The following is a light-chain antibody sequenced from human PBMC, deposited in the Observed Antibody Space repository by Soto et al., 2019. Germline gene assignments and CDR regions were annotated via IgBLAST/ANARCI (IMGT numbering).Light chain of an antibody. J-gene: IGKJ1*01. CDR1: QSINSN. Sequence: EIVLTQSPVTLSVSPGERATLPCRAGQSINSNLAWYQQKPGQAPSLLIYGASSRATGIPDRCSGSGSGTDFTLTISSLQPEDFATYYCQQSYSSPRTFGQGTKVDIK. CDR2: GAS. V-gene: IGKV3-11*01. CDR3: QQSYSSPRT.